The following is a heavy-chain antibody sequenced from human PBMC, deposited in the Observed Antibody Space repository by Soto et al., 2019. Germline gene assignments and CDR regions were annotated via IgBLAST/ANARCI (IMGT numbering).Heavy chain of an antibody. CDR2: IGRGSATT. CDR3: VKDPSAFYSKHVINWFDS. V-gene: IGHV3-9*01. Sequence: GGSLRLSCEASGFTFADYAMHWVRQFRGKRLEWVAGIGRGSATTGYADSVQGRFTISRDDGRRALYLQMNSLRPEDTALYFCVKDPSAFYSKHVINWFDSWGQGTLVTVSS. J-gene: IGHJ5*01. D-gene: IGHD4-4*01. CDR1: GFTFADYA.